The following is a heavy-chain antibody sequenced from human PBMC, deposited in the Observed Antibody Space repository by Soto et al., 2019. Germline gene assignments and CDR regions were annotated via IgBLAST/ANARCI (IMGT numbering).Heavy chain of an antibody. Sequence: QTGGSLRLSCAASGFTFSIYSMNWVRQAPGKGLEWGSYISSSSSTIYYADSVKGRFTISTDNAKNSLYLQMNSLKADDTAVYYCARDRVVVVPMCVWGQGTTVTVSS. CDR1: GFTFSIYS. J-gene: IGHJ6*02. CDR2: ISSSSSTI. CDR3: ARDRVVVVPMCV. V-gene: IGHV3-48*01. D-gene: IGHD2-2*01.